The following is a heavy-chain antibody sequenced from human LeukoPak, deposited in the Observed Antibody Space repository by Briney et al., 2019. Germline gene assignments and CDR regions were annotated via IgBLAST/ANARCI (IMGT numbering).Heavy chain of an antibody. CDR2: ISGSGGST. V-gene: IGHV3-23*01. CDR1: GFTFSSYA. CDR3: ARIPLDGHWYFDL. Sequence: DPGGSLRLSCAASGFTFSSYAMSWVRQAPGKGLEWVSAISGSGGSTYYADSVKGRFTISRDNSKNTLYLQMNSLRAEDTAVYYCARIPLDGHWYFDLWGRGTLVTVSS. D-gene: IGHD5-24*01. J-gene: IGHJ2*01.